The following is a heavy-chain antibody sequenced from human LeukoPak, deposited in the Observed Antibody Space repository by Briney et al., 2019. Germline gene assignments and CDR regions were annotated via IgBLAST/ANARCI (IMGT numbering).Heavy chain of an antibody. CDR3: ARNDYVWGSYIT. J-gene: IGHJ5*02. D-gene: IGHD3-16*01. V-gene: IGHV4-59*01. CDR2: IYCSGST. Sequence: SETLSLTCTVSGGSISSYYWSWIRQPPGKGLEWIGYIYCSGSTNYNPSLKSRVTISVGTSKNQFSLKLSSVTAADTAVYYCARNDYVWGSYITWGQGTLVTVSS. CDR1: GGSISSYY.